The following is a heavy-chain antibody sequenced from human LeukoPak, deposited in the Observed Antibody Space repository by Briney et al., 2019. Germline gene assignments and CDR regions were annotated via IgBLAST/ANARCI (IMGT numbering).Heavy chain of an antibody. CDR1: GGSVSGYY. V-gene: IGHV4-34*01. CDR3: ARGRRVVVVAAGKWFDP. J-gene: IGHJ5*02. D-gene: IGHD2-15*01. Sequence: SETLSLTCAVYGGSVSGYYWSWIRQPPGKGLEWIGDINHSGSTNYNPSLKSRVTISVDTSKNQFSLKLSSVTAADTAVYYCARGRRVVVVAAGKWFDPWGQGTLVTVSS. CDR2: INHSGST.